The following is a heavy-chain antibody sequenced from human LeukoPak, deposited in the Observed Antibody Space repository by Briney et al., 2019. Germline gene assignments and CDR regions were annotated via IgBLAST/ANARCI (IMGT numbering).Heavy chain of an antibody. CDR2: IYPGDSDT. CDR1: GYSFTSYW. J-gene: IGHJ4*02. Sequence: GESLKISCKGSGYSFTSYWIGWVRQMPGKGLEWMGIIYPGDSDTRYSTSFQGQVTISADKSISTAYLQWSSLKASDTAMYYCARHSFYCSSTSCSSPFDNWGQGTLVTVSS. CDR3: ARHSFYCSSTSCSSPFDN. D-gene: IGHD2-2*01. V-gene: IGHV5-51*01.